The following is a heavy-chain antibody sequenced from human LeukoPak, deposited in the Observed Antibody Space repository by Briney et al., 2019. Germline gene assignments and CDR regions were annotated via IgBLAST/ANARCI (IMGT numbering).Heavy chain of an antibody. CDR3: VREPGPGYFDY. CDR2: ISPDGSDR. CDR1: GLTFSSLS. V-gene: IGHV3-30-3*01. J-gene: IGHJ4*02. Sequence: GGSLRLSCAVSGLTFSSLSMHWVRQAPGKGLEWVAVISPDGSDRHYTDSVKGRFTISRDNSRNTLHLQMDSLRADDTAVYYCVREPGPGYFDYWGQGTLVTVSS. D-gene: IGHD6-13*01.